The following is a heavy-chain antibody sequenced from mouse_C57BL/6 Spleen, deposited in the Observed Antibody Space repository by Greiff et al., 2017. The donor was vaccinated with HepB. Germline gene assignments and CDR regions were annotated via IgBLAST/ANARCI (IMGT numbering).Heavy chain of an antibody. J-gene: IGHJ4*01. CDR1: GYTFTSYW. CDR3: AYSNKNTDYAMDY. V-gene: IGHV1-74*01. D-gene: IGHD2-5*01. CDR2: IHPSDSDT. Sequence: QVQLQQPGAELVKPGASVKVSCKASGYTFTSYWMHWVKQRPGQGLEWIGRIHPSDSDTNYNQKFKGKATLTVDKSSSTAYMQLSSLTSEDSAVYCCAYSNKNTDYAMDYWGQGTSVTVSS.